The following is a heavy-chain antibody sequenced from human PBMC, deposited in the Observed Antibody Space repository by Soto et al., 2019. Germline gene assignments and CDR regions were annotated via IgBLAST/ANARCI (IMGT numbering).Heavy chain of an antibody. V-gene: IGHV4-39*07. CDR2: XYXSXXX. Sequence: SDTPSLSSPVSGGSITSSSYYWGWIRQHPGKGXERIXXXYXSXXXXXXXXXXXXXXXXXXXXXNXFSLKLSSVTAADTAVYYCARVRRISGMDVWXQGTTVTVSS. J-gene: IGHJ6*02. CDR3: ARVRRISGMDV. CDR1: GGSITSSSYY. D-gene: IGHD3-10*01.